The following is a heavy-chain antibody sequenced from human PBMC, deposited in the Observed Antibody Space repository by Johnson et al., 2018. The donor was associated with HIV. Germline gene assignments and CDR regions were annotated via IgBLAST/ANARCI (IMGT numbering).Heavy chain of an antibody. J-gene: IGHJ3*02. CDR3: ARGHSPDAFDI. D-gene: IGHD6-13*01. V-gene: IGHV3-48*03. CDR2: ISSSGSTI. Sequence: PGGSLRLSCAASGFTFNSYEMNWVRQAPGKGLEWVSYISSSGSTIYYADSVKGRFTISRDNAKNSLYLQMNSLRAEDTAVYYCARGHSPDAFDIWGQGTIVTVSS. CDR1: GFTFNSYE.